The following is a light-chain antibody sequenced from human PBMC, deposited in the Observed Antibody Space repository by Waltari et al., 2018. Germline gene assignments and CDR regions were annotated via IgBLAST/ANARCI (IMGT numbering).Light chain of an antibody. CDR2: EVT. CDR3: TSYTGSNLV. V-gene: IGLV2-8*01. Sequence: QSALTQPPSASGSLGQSVTIPCTGTSSDVGGYNYVPWYQHHPGKGPKPLIYEVTKRPSGVPDRVSGSRSGNTASLTVSGLQAEDEADYYCTSYTGSNLVFGGGTKLTVL. CDR1: SSDVGGYNY. J-gene: IGLJ3*02.